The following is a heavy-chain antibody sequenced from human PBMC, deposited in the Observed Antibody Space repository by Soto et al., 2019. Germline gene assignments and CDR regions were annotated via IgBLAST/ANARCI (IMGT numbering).Heavy chain of an antibody. Sequence: SETLSLTCAVYGGSFSGYYWSWIRQPPGKGLEWIGEINHSGSTNYNPSLKSRVTISVDTSKNQFSLKLSSVTAADTAVYYCARGQGIVVTAYWFDPWGQGTLVTVSS. CDR2: INHSGST. D-gene: IGHD2-21*02. CDR3: ARGQGIVVTAYWFDP. J-gene: IGHJ5*02. V-gene: IGHV4-34*01. CDR1: GGSFSGYY.